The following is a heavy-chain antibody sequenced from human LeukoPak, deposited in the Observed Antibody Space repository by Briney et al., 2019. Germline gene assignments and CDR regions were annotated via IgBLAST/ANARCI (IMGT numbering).Heavy chain of an antibody. Sequence: SETLSLTCTVSGGSFSGHYWTWIRQPAGRGLEFIGRVYITGPTNYNASLLGRVTMSVDTSKSQFSLNLTFVTAAGTAVYYCARAHTPLRSDYYYYLDVWGKGTTVTVS. CDR2: VYITGPT. J-gene: IGHJ6*03. CDR1: GGSFSGHY. V-gene: IGHV4-4*07. D-gene: IGHD5-18*01. CDR3: ARAHTPLRSDYYYYLDV.